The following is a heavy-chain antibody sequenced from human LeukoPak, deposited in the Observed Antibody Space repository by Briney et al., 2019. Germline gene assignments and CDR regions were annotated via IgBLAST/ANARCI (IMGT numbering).Heavy chain of an antibody. D-gene: IGHD3-22*01. Sequence: TSAALSLTCAVYGGSFSGYYWSWIRQPPGKGLEWIGEINHSGSTNYNPSLKSRVTISVDTSKNQFSLKLSSVTAADTAVYYCARERYYYDSSGYHRFFDYWGQGTLVTVSS. V-gene: IGHV4-34*01. CDR2: INHSGST. J-gene: IGHJ4*02. CDR3: ARERYYYDSSGYHRFFDY. CDR1: GGSFSGYY.